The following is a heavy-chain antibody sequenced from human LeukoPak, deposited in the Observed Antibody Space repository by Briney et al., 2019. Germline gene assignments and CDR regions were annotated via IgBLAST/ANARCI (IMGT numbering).Heavy chain of an antibody. CDR2: INPNSGGT. CDR1: GYTFTGYH. V-gene: IGHV1-2*02. Sequence: ASVKVSCKASGYTFTGYHMHWVRQAPGQGLEWMGWINPNSGGTNYAQKFQGRVTMTRDTSISTAYMELSRLRSDDTAVYYCARVEYSSSPSDYWGQGTLVTVSS. D-gene: IGHD6-6*01. CDR3: ARVEYSSSPSDY. J-gene: IGHJ4*02.